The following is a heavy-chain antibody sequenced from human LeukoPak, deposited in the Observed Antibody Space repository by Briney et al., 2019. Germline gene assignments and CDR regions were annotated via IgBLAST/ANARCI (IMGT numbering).Heavy chain of an antibody. J-gene: IGHJ3*02. Sequence: PGGSLRLSCAASGFTFSSYAMSWVRQAPGKGLEWVSAISGCGGSTYYADSVKGRFTISRDNSKNTMYLQMNSLRAEDTAVYYCAKALQWLLGNAFDIWGQGKMVTVSS. V-gene: IGHV3-23*01. CDR2: ISGCGGST. CDR3: AKALQWLLGNAFDI. CDR1: GFTFSSYA. D-gene: IGHD6-19*01.